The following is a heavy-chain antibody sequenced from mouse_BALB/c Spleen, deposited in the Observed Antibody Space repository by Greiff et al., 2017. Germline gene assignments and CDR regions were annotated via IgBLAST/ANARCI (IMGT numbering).Heavy chain of an antibody. CDR1: GYAFSSYW. J-gene: IGHJ1*01. D-gene: IGHD2-1*01. V-gene: IGHV1-80*01. CDR3: ARSRGNYVSYWYFDV. CDR2: IYPGDGDT. Sequence: QVQLQQSGAELVRPGSSVKISCKASGYAFSSYWMNWVKQRPGQGLEWIGQIYPGDGDTNYNGKFKGKATLTADKSSSTAYMQLSSLTSEDSAVYFCARSRGNYVSYWYFDVWGAGTTVTVSS.